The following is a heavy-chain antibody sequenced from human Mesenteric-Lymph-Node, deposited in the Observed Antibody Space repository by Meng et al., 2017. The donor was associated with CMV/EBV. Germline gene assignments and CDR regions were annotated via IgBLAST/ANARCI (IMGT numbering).Heavy chain of an antibody. J-gene: IGHJ5*02. CDR2: IYSGGNT. D-gene: IGHD5-12*01. CDR1: GFTVSGNY. Sequence: CAASGFTVSGNYMSWVRQAPGKGLEWVSVIYSGGNTYYADSVRGRFTISRDNSKNTVYLQMNSLRVEDTAVYYCARDHIAQYLLDPWGQGTLVTVSS. V-gene: IGHV3-66*01. CDR3: ARDHIAQYLLDP.